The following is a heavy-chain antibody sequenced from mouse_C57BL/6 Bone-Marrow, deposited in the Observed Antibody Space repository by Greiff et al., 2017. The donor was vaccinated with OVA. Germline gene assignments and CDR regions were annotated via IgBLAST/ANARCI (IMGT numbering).Heavy chain of an antibody. J-gene: IGHJ2*01. CDR2: ISSGGSYT. Sequence: EVMLVESGGDLVKPGGSLKLSCAASGFTFSSYGMSWVRQTPDKRLEWVATISSGGSYTYYPDCVKGRFTISRDNAKNTLYLQMSSLKSEDTAMYYCARPTVGFDYWGQGTTLTVSS. CDR1: GFTFSSYG. V-gene: IGHV5-6*01. D-gene: IGHD1-1*01. CDR3: ARPTVGFDY.